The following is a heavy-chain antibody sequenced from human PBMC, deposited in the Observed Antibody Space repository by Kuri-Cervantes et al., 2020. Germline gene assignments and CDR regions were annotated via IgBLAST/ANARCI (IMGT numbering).Heavy chain of an antibody. CDR2: ISWNSGSI. CDR1: GFTFDDYA. CDR3: AKDIKVGYCSGGSCYWDAFDI. V-gene: IGHV3-9*01. Sequence: GGSLRLSCAASGFTFDDYAMHWVRQAPGKGLEWVSGISWNSGSIGYADSVKGRFTISRGNAKNSLYLQMNSLRAEDTALYYCAKDIKVGYCSGGSCYWDAFDIWGQGTMVTVSS. D-gene: IGHD2-15*01. J-gene: IGHJ3*02.